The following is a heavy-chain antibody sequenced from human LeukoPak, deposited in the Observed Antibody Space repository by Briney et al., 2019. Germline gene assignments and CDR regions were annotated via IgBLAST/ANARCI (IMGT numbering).Heavy chain of an antibody. CDR2: ISGSGGST. D-gene: IGHD5-12*01. Sequence: PGGSLRLSCAASGFTFSSYAMSWVRQAPGKGLEWVSAISGSGGSTYYADSVKGRFTISRDNSKNTLYLQMKSLRAEDTAVYYCARDSGYDRAPDYWGQGTLVTVSS. CDR1: GFTFSSYA. CDR3: ARDSGYDRAPDY. V-gene: IGHV3-23*01. J-gene: IGHJ4*02.